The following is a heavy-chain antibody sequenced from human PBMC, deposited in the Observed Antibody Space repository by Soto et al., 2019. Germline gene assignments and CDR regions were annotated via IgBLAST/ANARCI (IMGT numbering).Heavy chain of an antibody. V-gene: IGHV5-10-1*01. D-gene: IGHD6-13*01. CDR2: IDPSASNT. CDR3: ARWVAEGGARWFDP. J-gene: IGHJ5*02. CDR1: GYSFTSYW. Sequence: EVQLVQSGAEVKKPGESLRISCKGSGYSFTSYWISWVRQMPGKGLEWMGMIDPSASNTNYSPSFQGHVTISADKSINTAHVQWSSLKASDTAMYYCARWVAEGGARWFDPLGQGTLVTVSS.